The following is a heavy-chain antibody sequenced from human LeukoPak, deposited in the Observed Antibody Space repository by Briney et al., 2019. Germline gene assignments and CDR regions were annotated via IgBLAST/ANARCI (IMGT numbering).Heavy chain of an antibody. V-gene: IGHV3-23*01. CDR2: ISGSGDST. J-gene: IGHJ5*02. Sequence: LGGSLRLSCAASGFTFSRYAMSWVRQAPGKGLEWVSAISGSGDSTYYADSVKGRFTISRDNSKYTLYLQMNSLRAEDTAVYYCAKESGYSSGWYDHWGQGTLVTVSS. D-gene: IGHD6-19*01. CDR1: GFTFSRYA. CDR3: AKESGYSSGWYDH.